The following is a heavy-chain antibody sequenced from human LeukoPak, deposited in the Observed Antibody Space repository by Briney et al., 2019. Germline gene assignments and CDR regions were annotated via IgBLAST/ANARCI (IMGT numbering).Heavy chain of an antibody. CDR3: AYSGYDSYDFDY. Sequence: PGGSLRLSCAASGFTFSSYWMHWVRQAPGKGLVWVSRINSDGSSTSYADSVKGRFTISRDNAKNTLYLQMNSLRAEDTAVYYCAYSGYDSYDFDYWGQGTLVTVSS. V-gene: IGHV3-74*01. CDR2: INSDGSST. CDR1: GFTFSSYW. D-gene: IGHD5-12*01. J-gene: IGHJ4*02.